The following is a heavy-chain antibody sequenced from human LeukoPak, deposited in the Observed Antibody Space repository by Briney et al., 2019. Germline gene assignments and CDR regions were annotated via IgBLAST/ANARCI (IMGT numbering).Heavy chain of an antibody. CDR1: GFTFSSYA. J-gene: IGHJ4*02. D-gene: IGHD3-22*01. CDR3: ARDDGYDNSGYNFFDH. V-gene: IGHV3-64*01. CDR2: ISTNGDIT. Sequence: PGGSLGLSCAASGFTFSSYAMHWVRQAPGKGLEYVSGISTNGDITYYTNSVKGRFTISRDNSKNTVYLQLGSLRAEDTAVYYCARDDGYDNSGYNFFDHWGQGTLVTVSS.